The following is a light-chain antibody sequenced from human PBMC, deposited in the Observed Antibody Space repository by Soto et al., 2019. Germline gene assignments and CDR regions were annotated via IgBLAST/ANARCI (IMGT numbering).Light chain of an antibody. Sequence: DIQMTQSPSSLSASVGDRVTITCQASQDISNYLNWYQQKPGKAPKLLVYDASNLETGVPSRFSGSGSGTDFTFTISSLQPEDLATYYCQQSVGFGQGTKLEIK. CDR3: QQSVG. CDR2: DAS. CDR1: QDISNY. V-gene: IGKV1-33*01. J-gene: IGKJ2*03.